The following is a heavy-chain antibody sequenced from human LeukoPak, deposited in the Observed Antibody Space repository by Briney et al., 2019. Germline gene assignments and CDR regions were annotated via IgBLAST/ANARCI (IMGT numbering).Heavy chain of an antibody. CDR3: ARDGGLDHGGNSGSYWYFDL. V-gene: IGHV4-59*01. Sequence: PSETLSLTCTVSGGSISSYYWSWIRQPPGKGLEWIGYIYYSGSTNYNPSLKSRVTISVDTSKNQFSLKLSSVTAADTAVYYCARDGGLDHGGNSGSYWYFDLWGRGTLVTVSS. J-gene: IGHJ2*01. D-gene: IGHD4-23*01. CDR2: IYYSGST. CDR1: GGSISSYY.